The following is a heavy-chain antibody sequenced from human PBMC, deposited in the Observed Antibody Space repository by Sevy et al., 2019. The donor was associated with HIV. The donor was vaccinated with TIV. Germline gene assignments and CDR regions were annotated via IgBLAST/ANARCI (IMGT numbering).Heavy chain of an antibody. J-gene: IGHJ3*02. Sequence: ASVKVSCKASGGTFSSYAISWVRQAPGQGLEWMGGIIPIFGTANYAQKFQGRVTITADESTSTAYMELGSLRSEDTAVYYCAGEGLDGSTVVTPSDAFDIWGQGTMVTVSS. V-gene: IGHV1-69*13. CDR2: IIPIFGTA. CDR1: GGTFSSYA. D-gene: IGHD4-17*01. CDR3: AGEGLDGSTVVTPSDAFDI.